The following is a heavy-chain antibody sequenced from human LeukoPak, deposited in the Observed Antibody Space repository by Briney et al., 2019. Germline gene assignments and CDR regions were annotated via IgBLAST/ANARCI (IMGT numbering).Heavy chain of an antibody. CDR3: ATYRTSFIYWYFDL. D-gene: IGHD2-2*01. V-gene: IGHV4-59*01. CDR1: GASIRSSY. CDR2: ISYTGST. Sequence: PSETLSLTGTVSGASIRSSYWSWIRQPPGKGLEWIGYISYTGSTNYNPSLKSRVSLSVDTSKNQFSLELSSVTAADTAVYYCATYRTSFIYWYFDLWGRGTLVTVSS. J-gene: IGHJ2*01.